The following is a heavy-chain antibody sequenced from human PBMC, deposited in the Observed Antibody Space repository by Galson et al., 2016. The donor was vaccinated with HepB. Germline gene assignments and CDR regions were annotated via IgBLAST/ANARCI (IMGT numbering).Heavy chain of an antibody. CDR2: VSNDGSDT. D-gene: IGHD3-9*01. V-gene: IGHV3-30*03. CDR1: GFIFSSHG. Sequence: SLRLSCAASGFIFSSHGMHWVRQTPGKGLEWVAVVSNDGSDTYYAHSVKGRFTVSRDNSKNTLYLHMNTLGAEDTALYYCARAGDFDLLDGFDYWGQGTPVTVSA. J-gene: IGHJ4*02. CDR3: ARAGDFDLLDGFDY.